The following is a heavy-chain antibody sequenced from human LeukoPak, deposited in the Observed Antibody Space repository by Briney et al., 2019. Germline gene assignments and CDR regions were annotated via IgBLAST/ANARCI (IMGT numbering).Heavy chain of an antibody. Sequence: GGSLRLSCAASGFTFSTYGMHWVRQAPGKGLEWVAFIRYDGTNQFYADSVKGRFTISRDNSKNTLYLQMNSLRPEDTAVYYCARDFTLIIAVQSPAFDIWGQGTMVTVSS. D-gene: IGHD3-22*01. V-gene: IGHV3-30*02. J-gene: IGHJ3*02. CDR1: GFTFSTYG. CDR3: ARDFTLIIAVQSPAFDI. CDR2: IRYDGTNQ.